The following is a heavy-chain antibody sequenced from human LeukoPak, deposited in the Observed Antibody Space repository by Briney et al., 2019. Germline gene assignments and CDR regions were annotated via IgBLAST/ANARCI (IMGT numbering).Heavy chain of an antibody. V-gene: IGHV3-21*01. CDR2: ISSSSTYI. CDR3: ARVAINDYGDYFDY. D-gene: IGHD4-17*01. CDR1: GFTFSSYA. J-gene: IGHJ4*02. Sequence: GGSLRLSCAASGFTFSSYAMSWVRQAPGKGLEWVSSISSSSTYIYYADSVKGRFTISRDNAKNSLYLQMNSLRAEDTAVYYCARVAINDYGDYFDYWGQGTLVTASS.